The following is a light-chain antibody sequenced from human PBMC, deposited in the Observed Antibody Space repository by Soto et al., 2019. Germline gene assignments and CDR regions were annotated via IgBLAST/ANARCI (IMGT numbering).Light chain of an antibody. J-gene: IGKJ1*01. CDR3: QQYNSYRT. CDR1: QTVFSNY. V-gene: IGKV3-20*01. Sequence: ELVLTQSPGTLSLSPGERATLXXRATQTVFSNYIGWYQQKPGQAPRXLIFGASIRATGIPARFSGSGSGTEFTLTISSLQPDDFATYYCQQYNSYRTFGQGTKVDIK. CDR2: GAS.